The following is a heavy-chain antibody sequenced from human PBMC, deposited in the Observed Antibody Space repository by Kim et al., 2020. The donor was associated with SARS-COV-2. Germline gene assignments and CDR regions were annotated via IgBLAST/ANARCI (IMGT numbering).Heavy chain of an antibody. J-gene: IGHJ4*02. CDR3: TTGLGWGYYRW. D-gene: IGHD1-26*01. V-gene: IGHV3-15*01. Sequence: TDYGATMKGRFTISRTDSKNTLHLQMNSLKAEDTAVYYCTTGLGWGYYRWWGQGTLVTVSS. CDR2: T.